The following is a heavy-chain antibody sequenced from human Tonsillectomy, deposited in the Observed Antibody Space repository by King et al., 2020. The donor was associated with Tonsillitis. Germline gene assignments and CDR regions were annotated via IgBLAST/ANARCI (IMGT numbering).Heavy chain of an antibody. D-gene: IGHD1-7*01. V-gene: IGHV3-7*03. Sequence: LQLVQSGGGLVQPGGSLRLSCAASGFTFSSYWMSWVRQAPGKGLEWVANIKEDGSEKYYVDSVKGRFTISRDNARNSLFLQMSSLRAEDTAVYYCARDPHYNWNYVGYFDYWGQGTLVTVSS. CDR1: GFTFSSYW. CDR2: IKEDGSEK. CDR3: ARDPHYNWNYVGYFDY. J-gene: IGHJ4*02.